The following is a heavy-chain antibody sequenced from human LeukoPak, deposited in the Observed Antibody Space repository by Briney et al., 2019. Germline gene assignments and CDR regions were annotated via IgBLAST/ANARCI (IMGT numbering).Heavy chain of an antibody. CDR2: IYYSGST. Sequence: TASETLSLTCTVSGASISDYYWSWIRQPPGKGLEWIGYIYYSGSTNYNPSLKSRVTISVDTSKNQFSLKVTSVTAADTAVYYCARDHRLNSSGYYYGNGMDVWGQGTTVTVSS. D-gene: IGHD3-22*01. J-gene: IGHJ6*02. CDR1: GASISDYY. CDR3: ARDHRLNSSGYYYGNGMDV. V-gene: IGHV4-59*01.